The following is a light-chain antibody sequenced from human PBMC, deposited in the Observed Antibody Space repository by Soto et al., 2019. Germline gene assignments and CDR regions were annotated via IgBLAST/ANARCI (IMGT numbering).Light chain of an antibody. CDR2: GES. Sequence: EIVLTQSPDTLSLSPGESATLSCRASQTVNNNYVAWYQQKPGQAPRLLIYGESSRATGIPARFSGSGSGTDLTLTINRLEPEDFAVYYCQQYDSSPRTCGQGTKVDIK. CDR1: QTVNNNY. V-gene: IGKV3-20*01. CDR3: QQYDSSPRT. J-gene: IGKJ1*01.